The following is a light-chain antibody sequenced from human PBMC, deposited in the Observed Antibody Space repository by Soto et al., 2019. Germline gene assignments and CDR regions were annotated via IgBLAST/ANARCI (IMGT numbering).Light chain of an antibody. V-gene: IGKV2-28*01. Sequence: DIVMTQSPLSLPVTPGEPASISCRSSQSLLHSNGFNYLDWYLQKPGQSPQLLIYLGSNRASGVPERFSGSGSGTDFTLKISRVEAEDVGVYYCMQALQTLSITFGQGTRLDIK. CDR1: QSLLHSNGFNY. CDR2: LGS. J-gene: IGKJ5*01. CDR3: MQALQTLSIT.